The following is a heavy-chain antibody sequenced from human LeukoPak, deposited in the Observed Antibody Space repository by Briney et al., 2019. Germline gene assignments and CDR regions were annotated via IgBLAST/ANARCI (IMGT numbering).Heavy chain of an antibody. CDR3: ARANYGSGSYSALDI. V-gene: IGHV4-4*07. Sequence: SETLSLTCTGSGGSISSYYWSWIRQPAGKGLEWIGRIYTSGSTNYNPSLKSRVTMSVDTSKNQFSLKLSSVTAADTAVYYCARANYGSGSYSALDIWGQGTMVTVSS. J-gene: IGHJ3*02. CDR1: GGSISSYY. CDR2: IYTSGST. D-gene: IGHD3-10*01.